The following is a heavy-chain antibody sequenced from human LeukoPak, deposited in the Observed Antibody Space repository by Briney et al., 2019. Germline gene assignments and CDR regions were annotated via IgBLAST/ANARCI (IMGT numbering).Heavy chain of an antibody. CDR2: IYHSGST. D-gene: IGHD5-18*01. CDR3: ARDESGYSYGYSAY. Sequence: SETLSLTCTVSGYSISSGYYWGWIRQPPGKGLEWIGSIYHSGSTYYNPSLKSRVTISVDTSKNQFSLKLSSVTAADTAVYYCARDESGYSYGYSAYWGQGTLVTVSS. CDR1: GYSISSGYY. V-gene: IGHV4-38-2*02. J-gene: IGHJ4*02.